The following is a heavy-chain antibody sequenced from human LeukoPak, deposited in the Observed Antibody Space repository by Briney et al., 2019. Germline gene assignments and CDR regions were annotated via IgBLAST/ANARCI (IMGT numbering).Heavy chain of an antibody. CDR2: VSNSGSTI. D-gene: IGHD4-23*01. CDR3: ARRGNAVVDY. V-gene: IGHV3-11*01. CDR1: GFTLSDYY. J-gene: IGHJ4*02. Sequence: PGGSLRLSCAASGFTLSDYYMSWIRQAPGRGLEWVSYVSNSGSTIYYADSVKGRFTISRDNAKNSLYLQMNSPRVEDTAVYYCARRGNAVVDYWGQGTLVTVSS.